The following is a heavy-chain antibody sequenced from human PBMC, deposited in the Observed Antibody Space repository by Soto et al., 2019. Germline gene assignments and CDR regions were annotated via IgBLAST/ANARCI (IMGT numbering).Heavy chain of an antibody. D-gene: IGHD4-17*01. J-gene: IGHJ3*02. CDR1: GGSISSYY. CDR2: IYYSGST. Sequence: SETLSLTCTVSGGSISSYYWSWIRQHPGKGLEWIGYIYYSGSTYYNPSLKSRVTISVDTSKNQFSLKLSSVTAADTAVYYCARGRGVYGMVAFDIRGQRTMVTVSS. V-gene: IGHV4-59*06. CDR3: ARGRGVYGMVAFDI.